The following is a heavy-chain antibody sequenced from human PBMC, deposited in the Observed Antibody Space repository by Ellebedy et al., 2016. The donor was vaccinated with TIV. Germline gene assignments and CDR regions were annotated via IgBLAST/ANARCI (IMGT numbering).Heavy chain of an antibody. D-gene: IGHD3-10*01. J-gene: IGHJ6*02. CDR2: ISGRDSGT. V-gene: IGHV3-23*01. CDR1: GFTFDTYA. CDR3: AKAHGPGSSGNHYGMDV. Sequence: PGGSLRLSCAASGFTFDTYAMSWVRQAPGKGLEWVSSISGRDSGTSYADSVKGRFTISRDDSKYTLYLDVNSLRAEDTAVYYCAKAHGPGSSGNHYGMDVWGQGTTVTVSS.